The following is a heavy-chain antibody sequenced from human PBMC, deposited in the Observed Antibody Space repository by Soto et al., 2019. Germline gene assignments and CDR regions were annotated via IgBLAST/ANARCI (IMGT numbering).Heavy chain of an antibody. CDR3: ARDDGSSGYYYYGMDV. Sequence: SETLSLTCTVSGGSISSGGYYWSWIRQHPGKGLEWIGYIYYSGSTYYNPSLKSRVTISVDTSKNQFSLKLSSVTAADTAVYYCARDDGSSGYYYYGMDVWGQGTTVT. CDR2: IYYSGST. V-gene: IGHV4-31*03. CDR1: GGSISSGGYY. J-gene: IGHJ6*02. D-gene: IGHD3-22*01.